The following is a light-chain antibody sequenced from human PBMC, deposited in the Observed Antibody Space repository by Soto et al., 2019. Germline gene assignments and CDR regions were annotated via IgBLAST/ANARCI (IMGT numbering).Light chain of an antibody. CDR2: KAS. CDR1: QPIGNW. J-gene: IGKJ1*01. V-gene: IGKV1-5*03. Sequence: DIQMTQSPSTLSASVGDRVTITCRASQPIGNWLAWYQQRPGKGPKLLIYKASSLETGVPSRFSGSGSGHEFHLNLSNLQPEDFAINYCQQYNSYWTFGQGTKVEI. CDR3: QQYNSYWT.